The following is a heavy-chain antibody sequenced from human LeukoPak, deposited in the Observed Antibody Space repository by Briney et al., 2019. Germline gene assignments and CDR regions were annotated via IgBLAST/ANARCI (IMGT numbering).Heavy chain of an antibody. Sequence: GASLQISCKGSGYSFTSYWIGWVRQLPGKGLEWMGIIYPGDSDTRYSPSFQGQVTISADKSISTAYLQWSSLKASDTAMYYCARLPYCSSTSCYDSYYYGMDVWGQGTTVTVSS. J-gene: IGHJ6*02. CDR2: IYPGDSDT. CDR1: GYSFTSYW. D-gene: IGHD2-2*01. CDR3: ARLPYCSSTSCYDSYYYGMDV. V-gene: IGHV5-51*01.